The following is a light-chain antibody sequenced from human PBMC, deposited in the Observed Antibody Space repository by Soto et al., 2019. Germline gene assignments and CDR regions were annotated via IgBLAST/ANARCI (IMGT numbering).Light chain of an antibody. Sequence: DIQMTQSPSSLSASVGDRVTIPCRASQRITNSLNWYQQKPGRAPNLLIYAASSLQRGAPSRFSGSGSGTDFTLTISSLQPDDFATYYCQQTYSLPFTFGPGTKVDIK. CDR3: QQTYSLPFT. V-gene: IGKV1-39*01. CDR2: AAS. J-gene: IGKJ3*01. CDR1: QRITNS.